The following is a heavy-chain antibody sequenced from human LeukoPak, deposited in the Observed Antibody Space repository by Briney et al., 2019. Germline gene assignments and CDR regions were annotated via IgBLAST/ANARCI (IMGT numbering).Heavy chain of an antibody. CDR3: ARVGGSYSAPRFDY. CDR1: GGTFSSYA. J-gene: IGHJ4*02. Sequence: SVKVSCKASGGTFSSYAISWVRQAPGQGLKWMGRIIPILGIANYAQKFQGRVTITADKSTSTAYMELSSLRSEDTAVYYCARVGGSYSAPRFDYWGQGTLVTVSS. D-gene: IGHD1-26*01. V-gene: IGHV1-69*04. CDR2: IIPILGIA.